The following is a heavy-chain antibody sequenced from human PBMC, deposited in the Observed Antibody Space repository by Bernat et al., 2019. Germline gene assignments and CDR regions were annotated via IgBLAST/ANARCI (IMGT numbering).Heavy chain of an antibody. J-gene: IGHJ4*02. CDR3: AREWHDSSGYYYPEDYFDY. D-gene: IGHD3-22*01. CDR2: INPSGGST. Sequence: QVQLVQSGAEVKKPGASVKVSCKASGYTFTSYYMHWVRQAPGQGLEWMGIINPSGGSTSYAQKFQCRVTMTRPTSTSTVYMELSSLRSEATAVYYCAREWHDSSGYYYPEDYFDYWGQGPLVTVSS. CDR1: GYTFTSYY. V-gene: IGHV1-46*03.